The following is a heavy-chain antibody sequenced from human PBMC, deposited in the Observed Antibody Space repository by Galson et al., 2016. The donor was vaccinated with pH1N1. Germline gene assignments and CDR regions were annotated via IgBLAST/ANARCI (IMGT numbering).Heavy chain of an antibody. CDR1: GYSFTNYW. D-gene: IGHD4-17*01. J-gene: IGHJ4*02. CDR3: ARPTGHGDSLPGFDT. CDR2: IYPGDSDT. Sequence: QSGAEVKKPGESLKISCKGSGYSFTNYWIGWVRQMSGKGLEWMGIIYPGDSDTSYSPSFQGQVTISADKSSGTAYLQWSSLRASDTAMYYCARPTGHGDSLPGFDTWGQGTLVTVSS. V-gene: IGHV5-51*01.